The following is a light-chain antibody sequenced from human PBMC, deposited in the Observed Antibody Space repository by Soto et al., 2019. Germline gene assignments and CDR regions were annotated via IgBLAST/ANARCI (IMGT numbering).Light chain of an antibody. CDR1: QSISNY. Sequence: DIQMTQSPSSLSASVGDRVTITCRASQSISNYLSWYQQKPGEAPKLLIYATSTLQSGVPSRFSGSGSGTDFTLTISSLQPEDSATYYCQQSYNARTFSQGTKVEIK. CDR3: QQSYNART. J-gene: IGKJ1*01. V-gene: IGKV1-39*01. CDR2: ATS.